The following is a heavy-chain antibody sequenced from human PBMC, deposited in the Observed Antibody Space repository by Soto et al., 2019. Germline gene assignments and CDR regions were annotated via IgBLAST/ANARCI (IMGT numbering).Heavy chain of an antibody. V-gene: IGHV3-21*01. CDR1: GFTFSSYS. J-gene: IGHJ3*02. CDR2: ISSSSSYI. D-gene: IGHD3-22*01. Sequence: GSLSLSCAASGFTFSSYSMNWVRQAPGKGLEWVSSISSSSSYIYYADSVKGRFTISRDNAKNSLYLQMNSLRAEDTAVYYCASFEYYYDSSGSRPYAFDIWGQGTMVTVSS. CDR3: ASFEYYYDSSGSRPYAFDI.